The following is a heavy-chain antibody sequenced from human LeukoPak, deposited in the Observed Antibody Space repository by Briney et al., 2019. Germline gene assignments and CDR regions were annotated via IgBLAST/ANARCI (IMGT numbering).Heavy chain of an antibody. CDR2: IYYSGST. J-gene: IGHJ4*02. CDR1: GGSISSYY. D-gene: IGHD6-13*01. V-gene: IGHV4-59*01. Sequence: SETLSLTCTVSGGSISSYYWSWIRQPPGKGLEWIGYIYYSGSTNYNPSLKSRVTISVDTSKNQFSLKLSSVTAADTAVCYCARETSSSWFDYWGQGTLVTVSS. CDR3: ARETSSSWFDY.